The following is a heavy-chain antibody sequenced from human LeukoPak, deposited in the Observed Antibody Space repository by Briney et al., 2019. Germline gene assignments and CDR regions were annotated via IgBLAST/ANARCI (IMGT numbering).Heavy chain of an antibody. J-gene: IGHJ6*03. Sequence: ASVKVSCKASGGTFSSYAISWVRQAPGQGLEWMGGIIPIFGTANYAQKFQGRVTITADESTSTAYMELSSLRSEDTAVYYCARDPGESWSGYYMDVWGKGTTVTVSS. CDR2: IIPIFGTA. D-gene: IGHD3-3*01. V-gene: IGHV1-69*13. CDR1: GGTFSSYA. CDR3: ARDPGESWSGYYMDV.